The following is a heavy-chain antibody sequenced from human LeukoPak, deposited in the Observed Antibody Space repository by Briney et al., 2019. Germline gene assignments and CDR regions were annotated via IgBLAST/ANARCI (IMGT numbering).Heavy chain of an antibody. CDR2: ISGGGEST. CDR1: EFTFSSHA. D-gene: IGHD6-19*01. J-gene: IGHJ4*02. Sequence: GGSLGLSCVASEFTFSSHAMNWVRQAPGKGLEWVSSISGGGESTYYADSVKGRFTVSRDNSKNTLYLQINSLRGEDTAVYYCAKGKYSSGGVPDYWGQGTLVTVSS. CDR3: AKGKYSSGGVPDY. V-gene: IGHV3-23*01.